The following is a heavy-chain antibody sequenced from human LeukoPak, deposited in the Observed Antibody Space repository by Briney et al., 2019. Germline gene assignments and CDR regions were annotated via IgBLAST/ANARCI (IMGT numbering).Heavy chain of an antibody. V-gene: IGHV4-34*01. CDR2: INHSGST. Sequence: SETLSLTCAVYGGSFSGYYWSWIRQPPGKGLEWIGEINHSGSTNYNPSLKSRVTISVDTSKNQFSLKLSSVTAADTAVYYCAGEPVSSGWGAFDYWGQGTLVTVSS. CDR1: GGSFSGYY. CDR3: AGEPVSSGWGAFDY. J-gene: IGHJ4*02. D-gene: IGHD6-19*01.